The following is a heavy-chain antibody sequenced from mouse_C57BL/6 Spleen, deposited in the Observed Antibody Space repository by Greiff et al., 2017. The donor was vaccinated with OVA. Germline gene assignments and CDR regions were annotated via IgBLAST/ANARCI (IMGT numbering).Heavy chain of an antibody. CDR1: GYAFSSSW. J-gene: IGHJ2*01. Sequence: QVQLQQSGPELVKPGASVKISCKASGYAFSSSWMNWVKQRPGKGLEWIGRIYPGDGDTNYNGKFKGKATLTADKSSSTAYMQLSSLTSEDSAVYFCARERIYYGYYFDYWGQGTTLTVSS. CDR3: ARERIYYGYYFDY. V-gene: IGHV1-82*01. D-gene: IGHD1-1*01. CDR2: IYPGDGDT.